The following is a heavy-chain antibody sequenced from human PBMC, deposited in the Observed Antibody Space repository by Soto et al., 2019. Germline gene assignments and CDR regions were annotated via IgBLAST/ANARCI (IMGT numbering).Heavy chain of an antibody. CDR1: GFTFSNAW. V-gene: IGHV3-15*01. CDR2: IKTKTDGGTT. D-gene: IGHD3-9*01. CDR3: LPDTGYFYENNGPPIHY. Sequence: EVQLVESGGGLVKPGGSLRLSCAASGFTFSNAWMSWVRQAPEKGLEWVGRIKTKTDGGTTDYAAPVKGRFTISRDESKNTMNLQMNSLKTEDTSVYYWLPDTGYFYENNGPPIHYWRQGTLVTVSS. J-gene: IGHJ4*02.